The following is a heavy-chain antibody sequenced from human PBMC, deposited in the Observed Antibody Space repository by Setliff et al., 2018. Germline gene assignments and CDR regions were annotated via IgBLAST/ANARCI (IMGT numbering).Heavy chain of an antibody. D-gene: IGHD3-10*01. CDR1: GGSISEPNYY. CDR3: ARDSTELGHVYYASGSYPIDY. CDR2: IYTRGST. V-gene: IGHV4-61*09. J-gene: IGHJ4*02. Sequence: PSETLSLTCTVSGGSISEPNYYWSWIRQPVGKGLEWIGHIYTRGSTNYSPSLRTRFTISRDNAKNSLYLQMNSLRAEDTAVYYCARDSTELGHVYYASGSYPIDYWGQGTLVTVSS.